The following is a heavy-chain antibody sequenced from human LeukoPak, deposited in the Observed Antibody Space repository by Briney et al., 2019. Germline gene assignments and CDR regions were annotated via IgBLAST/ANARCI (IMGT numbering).Heavy chain of an antibody. V-gene: IGHV1-69*04. CDR3: ARDGGYDY. D-gene: IGHD2-15*01. CDR1: GGTFSSYA. CDR2: IIPILGIA. J-gene: IGHJ4*02. Sequence: HRASVKVSCKASGGTFSSYAISWVRQAPGQGLEWMGRIIPILGIANYAQKFQGRVTITADKSTSTAYMELSSLRSDDTAVYYCARDGGYDYWGQGTLVTVSS.